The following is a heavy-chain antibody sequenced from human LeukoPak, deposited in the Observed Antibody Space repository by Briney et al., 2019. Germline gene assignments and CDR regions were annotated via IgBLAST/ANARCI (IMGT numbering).Heavy chain of an antibody. J-gene: IGHJ3*01. CDR1: GFTFSSYG. V-gene: IGHV3-30*18. Sequence: PGGSLRLSCAASGFTFSSYGMHWVRLAPGKGLEWVAFISSDGSNKYHADSVKGRFTISRDNSKNTLYLQVNSLRPEDTAVYYCAKDISGFDRKDGSDLWGQGTMVTVSP. CDR2: ISSDGSNK. CDR3: AKDISGFDRKDGSDL. D-gene: IGHD5-12*01.